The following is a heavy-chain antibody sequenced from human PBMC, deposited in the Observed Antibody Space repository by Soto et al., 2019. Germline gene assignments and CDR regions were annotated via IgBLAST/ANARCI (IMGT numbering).Heavy chain of an antibody. Sequence: SETLSLTCTVSGGSISSSSYYWGWIRQPPGKGLEWIGSIYYSGSTYYNPSLKSRVTISVDTSKNQFSLKLSSVTAADTAVYYCARQTIFGVVIMMSWFDPWGQGTLVTVSS. CDR1: GGSISSSSYY. CDR3: ARQTIFGVVIMMSWFDP. J-gene: IGHJ5*02. V-gene: IGHV4-39*01. D-gene: IGHD3-3*01. CDR2: IYYSGST.